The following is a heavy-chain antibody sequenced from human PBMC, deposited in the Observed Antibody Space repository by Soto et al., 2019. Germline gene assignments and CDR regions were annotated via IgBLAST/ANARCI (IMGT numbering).Heavy chain of an antibody. CDR2: ISASGATT. J-gene: IGHJ6*02. CDR3: AKVLKANYYYAMDV. V-gene: IGHV3-23*02. Sequence: PGGSLRLSCAASGFTFDTYAMSWVRQGPGKGLEWVSAISASGATTYYGDSVKGRFTISRDYSKNTLHLQMNSLRADDTAVYYCAKVLKANYYYAMDVWGQGTTVTVSS. CDR1: GFTFDTYA.